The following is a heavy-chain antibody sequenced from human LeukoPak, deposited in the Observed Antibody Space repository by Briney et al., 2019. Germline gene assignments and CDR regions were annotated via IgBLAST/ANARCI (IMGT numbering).Heavy chain of an antibody. J-gene: IGHJ4*02. CDR1: GFTFSSYV. V-gene: IGHV3-30*01. CDR2: ISYDGSNK. CDR3: AREGYSGHDYYFDY. D-gene: IGHD5-12*01. Sequence: GGSLRLSCAASGFTFSSYVMHWVRQAPGKGLEWVAVISYDGSNKYYADSVKGRFTISRDNSKNTLYLQMNSLRAEDTAVYYCAREGYSGHDYYFDYWGQGALVTVSS.